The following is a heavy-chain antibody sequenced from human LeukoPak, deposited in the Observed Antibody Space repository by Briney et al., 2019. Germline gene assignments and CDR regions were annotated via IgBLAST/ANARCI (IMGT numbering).Heavy chain of an antibody. J-gene: IGHJ4*02. D-gene: IGHD2-21*01. CDR3: ARGPSLLY. V-gene: IGHV3-7*01. CDR2: IKPDGSER. Sequence: PGGSLRLSCAASGFAFSSHWMSWVRQAPGKGLEWVASIKPDGSERCYVDSLRGRFTISRDNAKTSLYLQMSSLRAEDTAVYYCARGPSLLYWGQGTLVTVSS. CDR1: GFAFSSHW.